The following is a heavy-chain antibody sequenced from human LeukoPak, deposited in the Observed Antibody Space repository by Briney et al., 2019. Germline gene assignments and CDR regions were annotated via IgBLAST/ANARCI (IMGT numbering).Heavy chain of an antibody. V-gene: IGHV3-30*18. CDR2: VSYDGSNT. D-gene: IGHD6-6*01. CDR1: GFIFSSYG. J-gene: IGHJ4*02. Sequence: GGSLRLSCAASGFIFSSYGMHWVRQAPGKGLEWVAVVSYDGSNTYHADSVKGRFTISRDNSRNTLFLQMNSLRAEDTAVYYCAKEGVAARPHGYWGQGTLVTVSS. CDR3: AKEGVAARPHGY.